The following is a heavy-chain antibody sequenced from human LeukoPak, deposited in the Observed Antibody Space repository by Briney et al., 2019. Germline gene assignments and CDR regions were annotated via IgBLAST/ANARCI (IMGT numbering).Heavy chain of an antibody. V-gene: IGHV3-49*04. J-gene: IGHJ6*02. CDR1: GFTFGDHA. CDR2: IRSKAYRGTT. Sequence: GGSLRLSCITSGFTFGDHAMSWVRQAPGKGLEWVGFIRSKAYRGTTEYGAPVKGRFTISRDDSNSIAYLQMNSLKIEDTAVYYCTRGPIQLWIHNAMDVWGQGTAVTVSS. CDR3: TRGPIQLWIHNAMDV. D-gene: IGHD5-18*01.